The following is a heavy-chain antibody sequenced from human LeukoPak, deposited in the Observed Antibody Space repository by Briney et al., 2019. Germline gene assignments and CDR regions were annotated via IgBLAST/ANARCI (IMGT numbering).Heavy chain of an antibody. CDR2: INHNGNVN. CDR1: GFTFSSYA. V-gene: IGHV3-7*03. Sequence: GGSLRLSCAASGFTFSSYAMHWARQAPGKGLEWVASINHNGNVNYYVDSVKGRFTISRDNAKNSLYLQMSILRAEDTAVYFCARGGGLDVWGQGATVTVSS. CDR3: ARGGGLDV. D-gene: IGHD3-16*01. J-gene: IGHJ6*02.